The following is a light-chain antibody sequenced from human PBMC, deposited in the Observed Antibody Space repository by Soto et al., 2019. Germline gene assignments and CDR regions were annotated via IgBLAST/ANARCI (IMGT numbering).Light chain of an antibody. Sequence: QSVLTQPPSVSGSPGQSVTICCTGTSXDFVSYNRVSWYQQPPGTAPKLIIYEASNRPSGVPDRFSGSKSGNTASLTISGLQAADEADYYCSLYTSENTYVFGTGTKVTVL. V-gene: IGLV2-18*01. CDR3: SLYTSENTYV. CDR1: SXDFVSYNR. CDR2: EAS. J-gene: IGLJ1*01.